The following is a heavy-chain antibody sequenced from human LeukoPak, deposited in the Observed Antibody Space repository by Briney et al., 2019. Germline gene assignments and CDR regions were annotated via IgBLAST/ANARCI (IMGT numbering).Heavy chain of an antibody. CDR2: IWYDGSNK. CDR1: GFTFSSYG. V-gene: IGHV3-33*01. Sequence: PGRPLRLSRAASGFTFSSYGMHWVRQAPGKGLEWVAVIWYDGSNKYYADSVKGRFTISRDNSKNTLYLQMNSLRAEDTAVYYCAREERQGDYFDYWGQGTLVTVSS. J-gene: IGHJ4*02. CDR3: AREERQGDYFDY. D-gene: IGHD5-24*01.